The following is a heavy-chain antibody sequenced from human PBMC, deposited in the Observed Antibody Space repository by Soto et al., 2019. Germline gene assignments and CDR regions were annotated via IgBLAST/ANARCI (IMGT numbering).Heavy chain of an antibody. D-gene: IGHD3-10*01. Sequence: SETLSLTSEVSGSPIANTYYWPWLRQPPGKGLRGFASFFRMGKPTNTPSSESRATISADTSKNQFSLNVRSVTVADTAVYFCARDRGIRLWRIDNWGQGTLVTVS. CDR2: FFRMGKP. V-gene: IGHV4-38-2*02. CDR3: ARDRGIRLWRIDN. J-gene: IGHJ4*02. CDR1: GSPIANTYY.